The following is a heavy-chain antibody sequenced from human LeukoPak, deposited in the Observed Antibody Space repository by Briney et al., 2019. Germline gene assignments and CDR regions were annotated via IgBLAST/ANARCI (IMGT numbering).Heavy chain of an antibody. Sequence: GGSLRLSCAASGFTFSSYGMHWVRQAPGKGLEWVAVISYDGSNKYYADSVKGRFTISRDNAKNSLYLQMNSLRAEDTAVYYCAREPSSSWGPWGQGTLVTVSS. CDR1: GFTFSSYG. CDR2: ISYDGSNK. V-gene: IGHV3-30*03. D-gene: IGHD6-13*01. J-gene: IGHJ4*02. CDR3: AREPSSSWGP.